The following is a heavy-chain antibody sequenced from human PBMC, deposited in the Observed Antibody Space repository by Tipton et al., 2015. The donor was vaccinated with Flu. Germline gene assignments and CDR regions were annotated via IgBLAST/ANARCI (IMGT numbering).Heavy chain of an antibody. CDR2: IRSKAYGGTT. V-gene: IGHV3-49*04. CDR1: GFTFGDYA. D-gene: IGHD3-22*01. J-gene: IGHJ5*02. CDR3: TRDFSPYYYDSSGYYYRGWFDP. Sequence: RSLRLSCTASGFTFGDYAMSWVRQAPGKGLEWVGFIRSKAYGGTTEYAASVKGRFTISRDDSKSIAYLQMNSLKTEDTAVYYCTRDFSPYYYDSSGYYYRGWFDPWGQGTLVTVSS.